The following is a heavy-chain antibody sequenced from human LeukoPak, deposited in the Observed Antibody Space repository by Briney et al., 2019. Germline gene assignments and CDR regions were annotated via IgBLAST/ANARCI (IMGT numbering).Heavy chain of an antibody. D-gene: IGHD4-17*01. V-gene: IGHV3-66*01. J-gene: IGHJ4*02. CDR1: GFTVSSNY. CDR2: IYSGGST. CDR3: ARGRYHDYGDLYYFDY. Sequence: GGSLRLSCAASGFTVSSNYMSWVRQAPGKGLEWVSVIYSGGSTYYADSVKGRFTISRDDSKNTLYLQMNSLRAEDTAVYYCARGRYHDYGDLYYFDYWGQGTLVTVSS.